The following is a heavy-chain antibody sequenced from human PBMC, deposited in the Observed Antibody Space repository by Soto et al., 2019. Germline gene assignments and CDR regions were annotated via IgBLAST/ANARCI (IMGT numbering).Heavy chain of an antibody. CDR1: GFTVSSNY. J-gene: IGHJ4*02. V-gene: IGHV3-53*02. CDR3: ARVNVLLWFGEEYYFDY. D-gene: IGHD3-10*01. CDR2: IYSGGST. Sequence: EVQLVETGGGLIQPGGSLRLSCAASGFTVSSNYMSWVRQAPGKGLEWVSVIYSGGSTYYADSVKGRFTISRDNYKNTLYLQMNSLRAEDTAVYYCARVNVLLWFGEEYYFDYWGQGTLVTVSS.